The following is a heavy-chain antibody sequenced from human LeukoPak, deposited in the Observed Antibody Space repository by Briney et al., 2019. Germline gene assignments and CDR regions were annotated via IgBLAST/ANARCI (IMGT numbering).Heavy chain of an antibody. CDR3: ARSPYYDFWSGPPSYGMDV. Sequence: SVKVSCKASGGTFISYAISWVRQAPGQGLEWMGRIIPILGIANYAQKFQGRVTITADKSTSTAYMELSSLRSEDTAVYYCARSPYYDFWSGPPSYGMDVWGQGTTVTVSS. J-gene: IGHJ6*02. D-gene: IGHD3-3*01. CDR1: GGTFISYA. CDR2: IIPILGIA. V-gene: IGHV1-69*04.